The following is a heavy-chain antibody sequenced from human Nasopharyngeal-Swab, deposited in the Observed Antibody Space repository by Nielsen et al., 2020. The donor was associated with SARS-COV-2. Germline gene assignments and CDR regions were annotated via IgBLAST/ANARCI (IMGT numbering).Heavy chain of an antibody. CDR1: GDSVSNNGAT. Sequence: QTPSLTRVISGDSVSNNGATWNWIRQSPSRGLEWLGRTYCRSKWKSDYAVSVTSLLTINPDTSKNQFSLQLSSVTPEDTAIYYCARGGVSYYGMDVWRPGTTVTVSS. V-gene: IGHV6-1*01. CDR3: ARGGVSYYGMDV. D-gene: IGHD6-25*01. J-gene: IGHJ6*02. CDR2: TYCRSKWKS.